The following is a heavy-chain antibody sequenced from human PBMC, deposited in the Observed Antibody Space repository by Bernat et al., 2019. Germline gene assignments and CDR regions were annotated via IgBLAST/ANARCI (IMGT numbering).Heavy chain of an antibody. Sequence: EVQLVESGGGLIQPGGSLRLSCAASGFTVSSNYMSWVRQAPGKGLVWVSRIDYDGTTAHYADSVKGRFTISRDNAKKTVYLQMNSLRAEDTAVYYCARDSAGLDYWGQGTPVTVSS. CDR2: IDYDGTTA. D-gene: IGHD3-10*01. J-gene: IGHJ4*02. V-gene: IGHV3-74*01. CDR3: ARDSAGLDY. CDR1: GFTVSSNY.